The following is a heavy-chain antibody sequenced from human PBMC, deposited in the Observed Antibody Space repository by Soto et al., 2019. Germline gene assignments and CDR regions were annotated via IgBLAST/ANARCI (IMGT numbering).Heavy chain of an antibody. CDR1: GFSLSTSGMC. J-gene: IGHJ5*02. D-gene: IGHD3-10*01. CDR3: ARLTYYYGSGSSWFDP. CDR2: IDWDDDK. Sequence: SGPTLVNPTQTLTLTCTFSGFSLSTSGMCVSWIRQPPGKALEWLALIDWDDDKYYSTSLKTRLTISKDTSKNQVVLTMTNMDPVDTATYYCARLTYYYGSGSSWFDPWGQGTLVTVSS. V-gene: IGHV2-70*01.